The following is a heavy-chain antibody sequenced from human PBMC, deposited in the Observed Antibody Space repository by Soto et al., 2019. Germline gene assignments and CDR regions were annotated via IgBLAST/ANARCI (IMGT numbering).Heavy chain of an antibody. CDR3: ARARGSYFHX. CDR1: GGSISSYY. D-gene: IGHD3-10*01. J-gene: IGHJ4*02. V-gene: IGHV4-59*01. CDR2: IYYSGST. Sequence: SETLSLTCTVSGGSISSYYWSWIRQPPGKGLEWILYIYYSGSTNYKTSLKSRVTISVETSKNQFSLKLSSVTAADTAVYYCARARGSYFHXWGQGTPVTVSX.